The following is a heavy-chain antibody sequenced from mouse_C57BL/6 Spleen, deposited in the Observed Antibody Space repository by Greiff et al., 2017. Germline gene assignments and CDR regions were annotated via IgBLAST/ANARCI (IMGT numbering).Heavy chain of an antibody. CDR1: GFTFSDYG. CDR3: ARGYDVEYCFDY. D-gene: IGHD2-2*01. CDR2: ISSGSSTI. J-gene: IGHJ2*01. Sequence: EVQGVESGGGLVKPGGSLKLSCAASGFTFSDYGMHWVRQAPEKGLEWVAYISSGSSTIYYADTEKGRFTISRDNAKNTLFLQMSSLRSEDTALYYCARGYDVEYCFDYWGQGTTLTVSS. V-gene: IGHV5-17*01.